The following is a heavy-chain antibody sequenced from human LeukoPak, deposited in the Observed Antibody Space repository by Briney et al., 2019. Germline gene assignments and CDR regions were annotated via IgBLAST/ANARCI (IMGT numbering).Heavy chain of an antibody. CDR1: RGSISSYY. Sequence: SETLSLTCTVSRGSISSYYWSWIRQPPGQGLEWIGYIYYSGSTDYNPSLKSRVNISVDTSKNQFSLKLSSVTAADTAVYYCAKRRRGYSYGCDYWGQGTLVTVSS. D-gene: IGHD5-18*01. J-gene: IGHJ4*02. V-gene: IGHV4-59*01. CDR3: AKRRRGYSYGCDY. CDR2: IYYSGST.